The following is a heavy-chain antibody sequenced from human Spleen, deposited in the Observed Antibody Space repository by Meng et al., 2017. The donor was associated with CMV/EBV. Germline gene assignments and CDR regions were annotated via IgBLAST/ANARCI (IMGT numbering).Heavy chain of an antibody. CDR2: IYTSGST. CDR3: ARILWFGELQYYFDY. CDR1: GGSISSYY. D-gene: IGHD3-10*01. Sequence: QLQLQELGPGLVKPSETLSLTCTVSGGSISSYYWSWIRQPAGKGLEWIGRIYTSGSTNYNPSLKSRVTMSVDTSKNQFSLKLSSVTAADTAVYYCARILWFGELQYYFDYWGQGTLVTVSS. V-gene: IGHV4-4*07. J-gene: IGHJ4*02.